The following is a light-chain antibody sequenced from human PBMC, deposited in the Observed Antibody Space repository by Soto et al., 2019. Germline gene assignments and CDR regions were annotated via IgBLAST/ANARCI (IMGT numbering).Light chain of an antibody. CDR3: SSYTSSSRNV. J-gene: IGLJ1*01. CDR2: DVS. V-gene: IGLV2-14*01. CDR1: SSDVGGYNY. Sequence: QSVLTQPASVSGSPGQSSTISCTGTSSDVGGYNYVSWYQQHPGKAPKLMIYDVSNRPSGVSNRFSGSKSGNTASLTISGLQAEDEADYYCSSYTSSSRNVFGTGTKVTVL.